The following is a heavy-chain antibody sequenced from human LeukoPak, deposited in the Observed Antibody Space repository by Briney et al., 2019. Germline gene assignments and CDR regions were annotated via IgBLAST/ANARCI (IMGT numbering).Heavy chain of an antibody. V-gene: IGHV4-59*01. Sequence: PSETLSLTCTVSGGSITSYYWSWIRQPSGKGLEWIGYISYTVSTSYKPSLKRRVTISVDRYKNQFSLKLTSVTAADTAVYYCSRMIYGSGRVPYYMDVWGIGTTVTISS. D-gene: IGHD3-10*01. CDR1: GGSITSYY. CDR3: SRMIYGSGRVPYYMDV. J-gene: IGHJ6*03. CDR2: ISYTVST.